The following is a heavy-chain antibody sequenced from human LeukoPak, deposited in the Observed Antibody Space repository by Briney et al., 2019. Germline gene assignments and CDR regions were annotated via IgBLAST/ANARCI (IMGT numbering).Heavy chain of an antibody. Sequence: PSETLSLTCTVSGGSISSYYWNWIRQPPGKGLEWIGYIYNSGSTNNNPSLKSRVTISVDTSKKQFSLKLSSVTAADTALYYCAKHYMGSSYNHGLDCWGQGTLVTVSS. J-gene: IGHJ4*02. CDR2: IYNSGST. CDR1: GGSISSYY. V-gene: IGHV4-59*08. CDR3: AKHYMGSSYNHGLDC. D-gene: IGHD3-10*01.